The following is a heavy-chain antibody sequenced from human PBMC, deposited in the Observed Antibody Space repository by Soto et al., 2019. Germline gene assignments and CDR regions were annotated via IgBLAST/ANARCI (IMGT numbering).Heavy chain of an antibody. J-gene: IGHJ4*02. V-gene: IGHV3-30-3*01. CDR2: ISYDGTNK. CDR1: GFTFSSYA. D-gene: IGHD2-8*01. Sequence: GGSLRLSCAASGFTFSSYAMHWFRQAPGKGLEGVAVISYDGTNKYYADSVKGRFTISRDNPKNTLYLQMNSRRAEDTFVYYCAKDLMSGPDYWGQGPLVNVSS. CDR3: AKDLMSGPDY.